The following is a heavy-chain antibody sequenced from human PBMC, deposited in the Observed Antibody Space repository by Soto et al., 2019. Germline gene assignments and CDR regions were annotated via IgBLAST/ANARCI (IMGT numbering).Heavy chain of an antibody. V-gene: IGHV3-30*18. CDR3: AKDLLSSGGYYLEN. CDR2: ISHDGSDK. D-gene: IGHD3-22*01. CDR1: GFTFSAYG. J-gene: IGHJ4*02. Sequence: QVQLVESGGGVVQPGRSLRLSCAASGFTFSAYGMHWVRQAPGKGLEWVAVISHDGSDKYSADPAKGRLTVSRDNSRNTLFLQMNSLRAEDTAVYYCAKDLLSSGGYYLENWGQGTLVTVSS.